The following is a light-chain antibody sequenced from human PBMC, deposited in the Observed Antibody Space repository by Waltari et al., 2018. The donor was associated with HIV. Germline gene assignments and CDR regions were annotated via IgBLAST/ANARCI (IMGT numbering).Light chain of an antibody. CDR3: QQYNSYPWT. CDR1: QSISTW. V-gene: IGKV1-5*03. Sequence: DIQVPQSPSTLSAFVGDRVTITCRASQSISTWLAWYQQKPGKAPKVLIYKASSLESGVPSRFSGSGSGAEFTLTISSLQPDDFATYYCQQYNSYPWTFGQGTKVDI. CDR2: KAS. J-gene: IGKJ1*01.